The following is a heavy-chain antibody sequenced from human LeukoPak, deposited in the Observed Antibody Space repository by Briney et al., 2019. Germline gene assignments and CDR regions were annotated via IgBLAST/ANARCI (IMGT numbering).Heavy chain of an antibody. CDR3: ARYFAVPDGGGFDY. D-gene: IGHD3-3*01. J-gene: IGHJ4*02. CDR1: GYTFSGHY. CDR2: INPITGDT. Sequence: ASVKVSCKASGYTFSGHYMHWVRQAPGQGLEWLGWINPITGDTKYAQKFQGSVTMTRDTSISTVYMELSGLTSDDTAIYYCARYFAVPDGGGFDYWGQGTQVTVSS. V-gene: IGHV1-2*02.